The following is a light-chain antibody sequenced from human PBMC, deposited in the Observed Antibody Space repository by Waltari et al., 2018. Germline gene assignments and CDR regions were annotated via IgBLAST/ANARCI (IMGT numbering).Light chain of an antibody. V-gene: IGLV2-14*01. J-gene: IGLJ2*01. CDR3: SSQSSNDVVL. CDR2: DVS. Sequence: QSALTQPASVSGSPGQSVTIFCAGTINDVGGYNSVSRYQEHPVQAPRVIIYDVSDPPSGVSDRLTGSKSGKTASLTTSGLQAEDEAEYYGSSQSSNDVVLFGGWTKLTVL. CDR1: INDVGGYNS.